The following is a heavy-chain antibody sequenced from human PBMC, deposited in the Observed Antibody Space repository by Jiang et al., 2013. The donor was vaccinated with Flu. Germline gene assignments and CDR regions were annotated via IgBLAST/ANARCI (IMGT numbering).Heavy chain of an antibody. J-gene: IGHJ4*02. CDR1: RGSITINTYY. CDR2: IYYRGST. CDR3: ARQYRPDYYDSSPFDS. V-gene: IGHV4-39*01. D-gene: IGHD3-22*01. Sequence: GLVKPSETLSLTCTVSRGSITINTYYWGWIRQPPGKGLEWIGSIYYRGSTYYNPSLKSRVTISVDTSKNQFSLKLNSMTDADTAVYYCARQYRPDYYDSSPFDSWGQGTLVTVSS.